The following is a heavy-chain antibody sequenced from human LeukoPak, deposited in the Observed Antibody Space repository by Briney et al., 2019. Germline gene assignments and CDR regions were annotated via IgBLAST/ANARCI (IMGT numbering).Heavy chain of an antibody. Sequence: PGRSLRLSCAASGFTFSSYAMHWVRQAPGKGLEWVAGISYDGSNTYYADSVKGRFTIPRDNSKNTLYLQMNSLRAEDTAVYYCARGDLPRYYFDYWGQGTLVTVSS. CDR1: GFTFSSYA. CDR2: ISYDGSNT. CDR3: ARGDLPRYYFDY. D-gene: IGHD5-24*01. V-gene: IGHV3-30-3*01. J-gene: IGHJ4*02.